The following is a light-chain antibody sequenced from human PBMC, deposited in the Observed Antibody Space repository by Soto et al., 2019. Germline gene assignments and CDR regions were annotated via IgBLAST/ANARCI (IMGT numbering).Light chain of an antibody. CDR1: ASNFGAGYD. CDR3: QSYDNSLRGWV. Sequence: QAVVTQPPSVSGAPVQSVTISCTGSASNFGAGYDVHWYQQIPGTAPKLLIFETKRRPSGVPDRFSASKSGTSASLALTGLQTEDEAHYYCQSYDNSLRGWVFGGGTKLTVL. V-gene: IGLV1-40*01. J-gene: IGLJ3*02. CDR2: ETK.